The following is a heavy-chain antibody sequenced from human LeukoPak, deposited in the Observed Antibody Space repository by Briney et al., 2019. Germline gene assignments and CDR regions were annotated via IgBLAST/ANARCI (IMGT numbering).Heavy chain of an antibody. Sequence: GGSLRLSCAASGFTFSDHYMDWVRQAPGKGLEWVAFMWSNEINEYYTDSVKGRFTISRDNSKNTLYLQMNSLRAEDTAFYYCAKDGWVCTISNCYPPFDFWGQGTLVTVSP. CDR1: GFTFSDHY. CDR3: AKDGWVCTISNCYPPFDF. V-gene: IGHV3-30*02. J-gene: IGHJ4*02. D-gene: IGHD2-21*02. CDR2: MWSNEINE.